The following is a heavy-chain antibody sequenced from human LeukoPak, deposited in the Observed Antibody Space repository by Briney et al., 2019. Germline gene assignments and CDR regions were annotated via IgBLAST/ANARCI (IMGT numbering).Heavy chain of an antibody. CDR1: GFTFKNYA. CDR3: AKPGRTAAGLFDS. J-gene: IGHJ4*02. V-gene: IGHV3-23*01. Sequence: GGSLRLSCAASGFTFKNYALSWVRQAPGKGLEWVSGFSVNGRDTYYADFVKGRLTIARDIAKNTLYLQMNSLRAEDTATDYCAKPGRTAAGLFDSWGQGTLVTVSS. CDR2: FSVNGRDT. D-gene: IGHD6-13*01.